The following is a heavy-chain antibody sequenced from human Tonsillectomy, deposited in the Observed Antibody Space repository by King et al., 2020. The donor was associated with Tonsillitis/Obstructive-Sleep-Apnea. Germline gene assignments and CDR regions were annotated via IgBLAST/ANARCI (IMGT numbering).Heavy chain of an antibody. CDR2: IWYDGGNK. V-gene: IGHV3-33*06. CDR1: GFTFSSYG. CDR3: AKDKRLVPPAIFRDYYYYMDV. Sequence: VQLVESGGGVVQPGRSLRLSCAASGFTFSSYGMHWVRQAPGKGLEWVAVIWYDGGNKYYADSVKGRFTISRDNSKNTLYLQMNSLRAEDTAVYYCAKDKRLVPPAIFRDYYYYMDVWGKGTTVTVSS. D-gene: IGHD2-2*02. J-gene: IGHJ6*03.